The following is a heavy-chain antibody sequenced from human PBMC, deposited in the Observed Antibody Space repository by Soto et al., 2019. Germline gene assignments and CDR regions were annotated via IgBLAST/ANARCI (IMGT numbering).Heavy chain of an antibody. CDR2: ISAYNGNT. D-gene: IGHD2-8*01. CDR1: GYTFTSYG. CDR3: ARDVYDVLMVYAMSMDV. V-gene: IGHV1-18*01. J-gene: IGHJ6*03. Sequence: ASVKVSCKASGYTFTSYGISWVRQAPGQGLEWMGWISAYNGNTNYAQKLQGRVTMTTDTSTSTAYMELRSLRSDDTAVYYCARDVYDVLMVYAMSMDVWGKGTTVTVSS.